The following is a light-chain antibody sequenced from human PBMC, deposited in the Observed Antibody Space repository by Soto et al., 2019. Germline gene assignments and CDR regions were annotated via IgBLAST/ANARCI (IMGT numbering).Light chain of an antibody. CDR1: SSNIGNNY. Sequence: QSVLTQPPSVSAAPGQKVTISCSGSSSNIGNNYVSWYQQFPGTAPKLLIYDNSKRPSGISDRFSGSKSDTSATLGITGLQTGDEADYYCGTWDSSLSAVVFGGGTKLTVL. J-gene: IGLJ2*01. CDR3: GTWDSSLSAVV. CDR2: DNS. V-gene: IGLV1-51*01.